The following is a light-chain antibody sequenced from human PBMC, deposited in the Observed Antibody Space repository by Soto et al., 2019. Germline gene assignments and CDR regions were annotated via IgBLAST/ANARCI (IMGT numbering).Light chain of an antibody. J-gene: IGLJ1*01. CDR1: SSNIGARYD. Sequence: QSVMTQPPSVSGAPGQRVTISCTGSSSNIGARYDVHWYQHLPGTAPKLLIYGYNKRPSGIPDRFSGSKSGTSASLAITELQPDYAADYYYQSYNNRLSGYVFG. V-gene: IGLV1-40*01. CDR3: QSYNNRLSGYV. CDR2: GYN.